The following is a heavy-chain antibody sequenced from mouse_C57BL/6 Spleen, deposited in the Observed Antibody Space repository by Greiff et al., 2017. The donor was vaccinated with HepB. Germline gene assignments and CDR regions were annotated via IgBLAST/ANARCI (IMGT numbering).Heavy chain of an antibody. CDR2: ISSGSSTI. Sequence: EVQVVESGGGLVKPGGSLKLSCAASGFTFSDYGMHWVRQAPEKGLEWVAYISSGSSTIYYADTVKGRFTISRDNAKNTLFLQMTSLRSEDTAMYYCARGVYYGNLWYFDYWGQGTTLTVSS. CDR3: ARGVYYGNLWYFDY. D-gene: IGHD2-1*01. V-gene: IGHV5-17*01. CDR1: GFTFSDYG. J-gene: IGHJ2*01.